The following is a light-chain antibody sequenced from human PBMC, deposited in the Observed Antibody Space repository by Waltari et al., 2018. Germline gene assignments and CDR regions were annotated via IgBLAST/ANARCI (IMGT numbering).Light chain of an antibody. CDR3: SSYTSSTTRV. CDR1: RNDVGGYNY. CDR2: EVN. V-gene: IGLV2-14*01. J-gene: IGLJ2*01. Sequence: QSALTQPASVSGSPGQSISISCTGTRNDVGGYNYVSWYQQHPGKAPKLLIYEVNNPPSGVSNRFSGSKSRNTASLTIAWLQAEDEADYYYSSYTSSTTRVFGGGTKLTVL.